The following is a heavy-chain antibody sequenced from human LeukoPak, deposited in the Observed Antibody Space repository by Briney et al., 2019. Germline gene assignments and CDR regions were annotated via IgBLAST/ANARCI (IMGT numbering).Heavy chain of an antibody. V-gene: IGHV3-74*03. CDR3: ARGSNDWYGIDY. D-gene: IGHD3-9*01. J-gene: IGHJ4*02. CDR2: INSGGRST. CDR1: GFTFSNYW. Sequence: GALRLSCAASGFTFSNYWMHWVRQVPGKGLVCVSRINSGGRSTTYADSVKGRFTISRDNAKNALYLQMNSLRAEDTAVYYCARGSNDWYGIDYWGQGTRVAVSP.